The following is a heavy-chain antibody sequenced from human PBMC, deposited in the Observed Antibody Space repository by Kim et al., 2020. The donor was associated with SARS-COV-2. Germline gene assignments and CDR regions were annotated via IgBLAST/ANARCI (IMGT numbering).Heavy chain of an antibody. CDR3: ARNPGIAAAGDAFDI. D-gene: IGHD6-13*01. V-gene: IGHV4-59*08. Sequence: SETLSLTCTVSGGFISSYYWSWIRQPPGKGLEWIGYIYYSGSTNYNPSLKSRVTISVDTSKNQFSLKLSSVTAADTAVYYCARNPGIAAAGDAFDIWGQG. CDR1: GGFISSYY. CDR2: IYYSGST. J-gene: IGHJ3*02.